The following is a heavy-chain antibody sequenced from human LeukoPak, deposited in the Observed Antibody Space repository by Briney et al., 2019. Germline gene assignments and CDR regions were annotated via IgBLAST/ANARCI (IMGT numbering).Heavy chain of an antibody. CDR3: ARDLSAGGSPEGKNTFDI. V-gene: IGHV1-2*04. CDR1: GYTFTGYY. D-gene: IGHD6-13*01. J-gene: IGHJ3*02. CDR2: XXXNSGGT. Sequence: ASVKVSCKASGYTFTGYYMHWVRQAPGQGLEXXXXXXXNSGGTNYAQKFQGWVTMTRDTSISTAYMELSRLRSDDTAVYYCARDLSAGGSPEGKNTFDIWGQGTMVTVSS.